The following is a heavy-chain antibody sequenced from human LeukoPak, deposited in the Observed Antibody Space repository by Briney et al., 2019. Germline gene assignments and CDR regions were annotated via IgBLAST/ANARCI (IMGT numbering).Heavy chain of an antibody. CDR1: AGSISSYY. Sequence: SETLSLTCTVSAGSISSYYWIWIRQPPGKELEWIGYIYYSGSTNYNPSLKSRVTISGDTSKNQFSLKLRSLTAADTAVYYCARTTYSYGFDHWGRGALVTVSS. V-gene: IGHV4-59*01. CDR2: IYYSGST. J-gene: IGHJ4*02. CDR3: ARTTYSYGFDH. D-gene: IGHD5-18*01.